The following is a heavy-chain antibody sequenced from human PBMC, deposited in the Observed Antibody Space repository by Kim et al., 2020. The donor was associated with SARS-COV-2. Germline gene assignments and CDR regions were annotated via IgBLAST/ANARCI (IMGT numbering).Heavy chain of an antibody. D-gene: IGHD2-2*01. CDR2: IWYDGSNK. CDR1: GFTFSSYG. J-gene: IGHJ6*02. Sequence: GGSLRLSCAASGFTFSSYGMHWVRQAPGKGLEWVAVIWYDGSNKYYADSVKGRFTISRDNSKNTLYPQMNSLRAEDTAVYYCAKEGLYQLLSGGMDVWGQGTTVTVSS. CDR3: AKEGLYQLLSGGMDV. V-gene: IGHV3-33*06.